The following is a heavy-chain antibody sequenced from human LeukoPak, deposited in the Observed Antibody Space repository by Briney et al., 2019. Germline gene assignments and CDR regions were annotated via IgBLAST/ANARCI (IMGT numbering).Heavy chain of an antibody. V-gene: IGHV1-18*01. CDR1: GGTFSSYA. CDR2: ISAYNGNT. J-gene: IGHJ6*02. Sequence: ASVKVSCKASGGTFSSYAISWVRQAPGQGLEWMGWISAYNGNTNYAQKLQGRVTMTTDTSTSTAYMELRSLRSDDTAVYYCARDRPSSSTSNYYYYYGMDVWGQGTTVTVSS. D-gene: IGHD6-6*01. CDR3: ARDRPSSSTSNYYYYYGMDV.